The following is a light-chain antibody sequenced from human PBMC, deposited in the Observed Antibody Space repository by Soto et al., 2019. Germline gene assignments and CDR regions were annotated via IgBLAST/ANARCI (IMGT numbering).Light chain of an antibody. CDR2: DAS. CDR3: QQYNSWPT. J-gene: IGKJ1*01. V-gene: IGKV1-5*01. Sequence: DLQMTQSPSTLSASVGDRVTITCRASQSISSWLAWYQQKPGKAPKLLIYDASSLESGVPSRFSGSGSGTEFTLTISSLQPDDFATYYCQQYNSWPTFGQGTKVEIK. CDR1: QSISSW.